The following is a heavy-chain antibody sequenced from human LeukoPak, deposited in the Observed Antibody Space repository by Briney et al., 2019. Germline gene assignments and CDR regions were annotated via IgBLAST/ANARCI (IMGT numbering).Heavy chain of an antibody. V-gene: IGHV4-59*01. Sequence: SETLCLTCAVSGASINNNYWTWVRQPPGKGLEWIGYIYSNGNTNYNPSLKGRVTMSIETSKNQFSLQLPSVTAADTAVYYCASGTFDGPLYGTYWYFHVWGRGTLVTVSS. CDR3: ASGTFDGPLYGTYWYFHV. CDR1: GASINNNY. J-gene: IGHJ2*01. CDR2: IYSNGNT. D-gene: IGHD1-14*01.